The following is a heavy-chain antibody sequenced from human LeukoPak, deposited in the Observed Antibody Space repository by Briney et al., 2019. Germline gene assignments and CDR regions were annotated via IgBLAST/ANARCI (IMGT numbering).Heavy chain of an antibody. Sequence: GGSLRLSCAASGFTFSSYSMNWVRQAPGKGLEWVSFISTSSSYIHNADSVKGRFTISRDNAENSLYLQMNSLRAEDTAVYYCARVYYDILTGYYTYYYYMDVWGKGTTVTISS. CDR2: ISTSSSYI. J-gene: IGHJ6*03. CDR1: GFTFSSYS. CDR3: ARVYYDILTGYYTYYYYMDV. D-gene: IGHD3-9*01. V-gene: IGHV3-21*04.